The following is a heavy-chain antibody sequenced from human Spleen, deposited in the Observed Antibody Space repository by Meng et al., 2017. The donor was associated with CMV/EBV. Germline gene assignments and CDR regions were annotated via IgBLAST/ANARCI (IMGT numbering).Heavy chain of an antibody. CDR3: ARTRIEVEPDGRKIKYYNYGMDV. J-gene: IGHJ6*02. CDR1: GYTFTNYY. D-gene: IGHD2-2*01. CDR2: LNPSSGST. V-gene: IGHV1-46*01. Sequence: ASVKVSCKASGYTFTNYYIHWVRQAPGQGLEWMGTLNPSSGSTTYAQKFQGRVTLTRVTSISTAYMELSSLTSDDTAVYYCARTRIEVEPDGRKIKYYNYGMDVWGQGTTVTVSS.